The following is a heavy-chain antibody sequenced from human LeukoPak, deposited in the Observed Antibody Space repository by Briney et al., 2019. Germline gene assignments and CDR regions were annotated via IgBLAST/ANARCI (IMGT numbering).Heavy chain of an antibody. D-gene: IGHD2-15*01. J-gene: IGHJ4*02. CDR1: GGSVSSGSYY. V-gene: IGHV4-61*01. Sequence: SETLSLTCTVSGGSVSSGSYYWSWIRQPPGKGLEWIGEINHSGSTNYNPSLKSRVTISVDTSKNQFSLKLSSVTAADTAVYYCARASRLGGRLFDYWGQGTLVTVSS. CDR3: ARASRLGGRLFDY. CDR2: INHSGST.